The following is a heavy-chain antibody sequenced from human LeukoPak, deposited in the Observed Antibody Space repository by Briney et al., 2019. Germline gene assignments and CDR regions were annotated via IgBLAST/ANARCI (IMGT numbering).Heavy chain of an antibody. D-gene: IGHD3-9*01. CDR2: MNPNSGNV. CDR1: GYIVTSYD. J-gene: IGHJ4*02. CDR3: ARGFRRDYRNFDFERYFDY. V-gene: IGHV1-8*01. Sequence: ASVEVSCKASGYIVTSYDINWVRQATGQGLEWMGWMNPNSGNVAYAQKFQGRVTMTRNTSISTAYMELSSLRSEDTAVYYCARGFRRDYRNFDFERYFDYWGQGTLVTVSS.